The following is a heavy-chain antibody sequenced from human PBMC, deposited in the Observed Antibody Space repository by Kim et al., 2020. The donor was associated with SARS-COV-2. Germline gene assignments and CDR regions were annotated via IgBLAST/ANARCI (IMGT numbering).Heavy chain of an antibody. Sequence: SETLSLTCAVYGGSFSGYYWSWIRQPPGKGLEWIGEINHSGSTNYNPSLKSRVTISVDTSKNQFSLKLSSVTAADTAVYYCARGPQWTWYVWGSYPPPGGTNWFDPWGQGTLVTVSS. J-gene: IGHJ5*02. D-gene: IGHD3-16*02. V-gene: IGHV4-34*01. CDR1: GGSFSGYY. CDR2: INHSGST. CDR3: ARGPQWTWYVWGSYPPPGGTNWFDP.